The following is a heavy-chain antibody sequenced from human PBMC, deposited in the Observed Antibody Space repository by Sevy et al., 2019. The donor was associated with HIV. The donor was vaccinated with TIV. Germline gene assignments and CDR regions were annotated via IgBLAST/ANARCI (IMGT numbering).Heavy chain of an antibody. Sequence: LSLTCAASGFTFSNYAMSWVRQAPGKGLEWVSTISGSGDSTYYADSVKGRFTVSRDNSKNTLYLQMNSLRAEDTAVYYCAKGPLLRPFDPWGQGTLVTVSS. CDR3: AKGPLLRPFDP. CDR2: ISGSGDST. CDR1: GFTFSNYA. D-gene: IGHD3-3*01. J-gene: IGHJ5*02. V-gene: IGHV3-23*01.